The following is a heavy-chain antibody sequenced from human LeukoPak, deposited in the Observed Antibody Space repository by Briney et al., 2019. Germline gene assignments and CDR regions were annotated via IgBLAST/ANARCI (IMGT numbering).Heavy chain of an antibody. CDR2: IYHSGSS. V-gene: IGHV4-38-2*01. CDR3: ARHYYDSSGYLVDY. J-gene: IGHJ4*02. CDR1: GYSISSGYY. Sequence: SETLSLTCAVSGYSISSGYYWGWIRQPPGKGLEWIGSIYHSGSSYYNPSLKSRVTISVDTSKNQFSLKLSSVTAVDTAVYYCARHYYDSSGYLVDYWGQGTLVTVSS. D-gene: IGHD3-22*01.